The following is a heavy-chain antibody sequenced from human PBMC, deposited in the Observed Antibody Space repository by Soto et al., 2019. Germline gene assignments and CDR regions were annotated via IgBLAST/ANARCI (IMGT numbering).Heavy chain of an antibody. D-gene: IGHD6-19*01. CDR1: GFTFSSYA. Sequence: EVQLLESGGGLVQPGGSLRLSCAASGFTFSSYAMSWVRQAPGKGLEWVSTISGSGGSTYHADAVKGRFTISRDNSKNTLYLQMNSLRAEDTAVYYCAKDNSGWDGWFDPWGQGTLVTVSS. CDR2: ISGSGGST. J-gene: IGHJ5*02. CDR3: AKDNSGWDGWFDP. V-gene: IGHV3-23*01.